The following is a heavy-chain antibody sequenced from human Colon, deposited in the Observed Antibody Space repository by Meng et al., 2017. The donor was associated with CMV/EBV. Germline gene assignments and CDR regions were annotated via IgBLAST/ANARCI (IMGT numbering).Heavy chain of an antibody. Sequence: ASVTVSCKGSGYAFTSYGLRWVRQAPGQGLEWMGWISAYNGNTNYAQKFQGRVSMTTDTSTTTAYMELRSLRSDDTAVYYCARSIAAARGVDYWGQGTLVTVSS. D-gene: IGHD6-6*01. J-gene: IGHJ4*02. V-gene: IGHV1-18*01. CDR2: ISAYNGNT. CDR1: GYAFTSYG. CDR3: ARSIAAARGVDY.